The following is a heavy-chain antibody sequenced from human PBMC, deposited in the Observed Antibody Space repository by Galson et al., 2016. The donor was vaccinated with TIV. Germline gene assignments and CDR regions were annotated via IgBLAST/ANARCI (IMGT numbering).Heavy chain of an antibody. CDR1: GYTFTDYA. Sequence: SVKVSCKASGYTFTDYAISWVRQAPGQGLEWMGWINSYNGDTNFAQKFQGRVTMTTDTSTTTASMELRNLRSDDTAVYYCARATNYYDNWFDPWGQGTLVTVSS. J-gene: IGHJ5*02. D-gene: IGHD3-10*01. V-gene: IGHV1-18*01. CDR3: ARATNYYDNWFDP. CDR2: INSYNGDT.